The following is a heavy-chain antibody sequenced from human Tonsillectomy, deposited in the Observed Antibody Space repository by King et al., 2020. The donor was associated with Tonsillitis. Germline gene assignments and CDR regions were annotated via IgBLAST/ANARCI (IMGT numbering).Heavy chain of an antibody. CDR3: ARGPEEEQQLVGDRFDP. Sequence: VQLQQWGAGLLKPSETLSLTCAVYGGSFSGYYWRWIRQPPGKGLEWIGEINHSGSTNYNPSLKSRVTISVDTSKNQFSVKVRSVTAADTAVYYCARGPEEEQQLVGDRFDPWGQGTLVTVSS. V-gene: IGHV4-34*01. D-gene: IGHD6-13*01. CDR1: GGSFSGYY. CDR2: INHSGST. J-gene: IGHJ5*02.